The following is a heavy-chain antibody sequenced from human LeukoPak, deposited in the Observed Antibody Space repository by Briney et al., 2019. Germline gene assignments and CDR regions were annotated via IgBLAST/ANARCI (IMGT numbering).Heavy chain of an antibody. Sequence: ASVKVSCKASGYTFTDYALHWVRQAPGQSLEWMGWITTGRGETRYSQEVQRRITFTRDTSASTVYMDLSDLRSDDTVVYYCARGGKQWRGGNYFDSWGQGTLVAVSS. J-gene: IGHJ4*02. CDR2: ITTGRGET. CDR3: ARGGKQWRGGNYFDS. CDR1: GYTFTDYA. D-gene: IGHD6-19*01. V-gene: IGHV1-3*04.